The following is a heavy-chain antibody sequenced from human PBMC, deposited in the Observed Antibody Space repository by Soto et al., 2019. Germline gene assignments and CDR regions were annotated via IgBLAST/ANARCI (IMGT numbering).Heavy chain of an antibody. Sequence: QGQLVQSGAEVKKPGASVQVSCKASGYTFTRFGINWVRQAPGQGLEWMGWISGYSGNTNTGENVQGRVTMTTDKSAITAYIELRSLSTDVAAVYYCARGSEAGGQLVGGFDYWGQGTLVTVSS. D-gene: IGHD6-6*01. CDR1: GYTFTRFG. CDR3: ARGSEAGGQLVGGFDY. CDR2: ISGYSGNT. J-gene: IGHJ4*02. V-gene: IGHV1-18*01.